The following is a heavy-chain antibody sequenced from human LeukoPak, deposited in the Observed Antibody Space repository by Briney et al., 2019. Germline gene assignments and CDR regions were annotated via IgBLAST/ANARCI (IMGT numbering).Heavy chain of an antibody. J-gene: IGHJ6*03. CDR3: AKVMPPGRIRFYSYYMDV. D-gene: IGHD2-15*01. CDR2: ISGSGGST. CDR1: GFTFSSYA. V-gene: IGHV3-23*01. Sequence: GGSLRLSCAASGFTFSSYAMSWVRQAPGKGLEWVSAISGSGGSTYYADSVKGRFTISRDNSKNTLSLQMNGLRVEDTAVYYCAKVMPPGRIRFYSYYMDVWGKGTTVSVS.